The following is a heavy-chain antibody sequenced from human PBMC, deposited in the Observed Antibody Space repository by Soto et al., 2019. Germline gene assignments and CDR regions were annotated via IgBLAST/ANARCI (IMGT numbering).Heavy chain of an antibody. D-gene: IGHD5-18*01. J-gene: IGHJ4*02. Sequence: QVQLQESGPGLVKPSETLSLTCTVSGGSISSYYWSWIRQPPGKGLEWIGYINYSGSTNYNPSLKRPASIAVDTTKNQFALQLGSVTGADAAVYYCARRYGSGFDYWGQGTLVTVSS. CDR1: GGSISSYY. CDR3: ARRYGSGFDY. V-gene: IGHV4-59*12. CDR2: INYSGST.